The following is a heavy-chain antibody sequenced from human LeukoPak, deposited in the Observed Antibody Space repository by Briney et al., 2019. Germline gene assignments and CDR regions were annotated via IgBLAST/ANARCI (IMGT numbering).Heavy chain of an antibody. CDR3: ARADAEYQLLARFDAFDI. Sequence: PSETLSLTCTVSGGSISSSSYYWGWIRQPPGKGLEWIGSIYYSGSTYYNPSLKSRVTISVDTSKNQFSLKLSSVTAADTAVYYCARADAEYQLLARFDAFDIWGQGTMVTVSS. CDR2: IYYSGST. J-gene: IGHJ3*02. V-gene: IGHV4-39*01. D-gene: IGHD2-2*01. CDR1: GGSISSSSYY.